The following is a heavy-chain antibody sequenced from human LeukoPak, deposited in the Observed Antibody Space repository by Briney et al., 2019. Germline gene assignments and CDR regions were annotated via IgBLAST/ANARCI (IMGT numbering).Heavy chain of an antibody. CDR3: TTSGITGLGFDY. D-gene: IGHD1-20*01. CDR2: IKSKTDGGTT. V-gene: IGHV3-15*01. CDR1: GFTFSNAW. Sequence: GGSLRLSCAASGFTFSNAWMSWVRQAPGKGLEWVGRIKSKTDGGTTDYAAPVKGRFTISRDDSKNTLYPQMNSLKAEDTAVYYCTTSGITGLGFDYWGQGTLVTVSS. J-gene: IGHJ4*02.